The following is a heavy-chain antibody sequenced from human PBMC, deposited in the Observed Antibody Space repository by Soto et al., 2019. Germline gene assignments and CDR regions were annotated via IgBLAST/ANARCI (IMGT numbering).Heavy chain of an antibody. V-gene: IGHV4-30-4*01. CDR1: GDSIKRDDYY. Sequence: QVQLQESGPGLVKPSQTLSLTCTVSGDSIKRDDYYWSWIRQPPGKGLEWIGYILYSGTTYYNPSLKSRLIISLDTSKNQFSLNLTSVTAADTAVYYSARDGGPLYYGMDFWGQGTTVTVSS. CDR3: ARDGGPLYYGMDF. D-gene: IGHD3-10*01. J-gene: IGHJ6*02. CDR2: ILYSGTT.